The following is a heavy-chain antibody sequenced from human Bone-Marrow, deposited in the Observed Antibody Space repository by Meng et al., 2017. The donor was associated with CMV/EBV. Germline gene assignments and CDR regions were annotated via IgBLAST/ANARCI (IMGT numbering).Heavy chain of an antibody. D-gene: IGHD2-2*01. CDR3: ARVPIVVVPAAQSRNYYYYYGMDV. CDR2: IYYSGST. J-gene: IGHJ6*02. V-gene: IGHV4-59*01. CDR1: GGSISSYY. Sequence: GSLRLSCTVSGGSISSYYWSWIRQPPGKGLEWIGYIYYSGSTNYNPSLKSRVTISVDTSKNQFSLKLSSVTAADTAVYYCARVPIVVVPAAQSRNYYYYYGMDVWGQGNTVTVSS.